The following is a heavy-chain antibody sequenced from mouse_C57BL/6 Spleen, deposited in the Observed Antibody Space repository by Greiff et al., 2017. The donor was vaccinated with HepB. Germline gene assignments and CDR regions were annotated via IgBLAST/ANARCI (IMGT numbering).Heavy chain of an antibody. V-gene: IGHV1-55*01. CDR3: ASSYYGSSYGFAY. CDR1: GYTFTSYW. Sequence: QVQLQQSGAELVKPGASVKMSCKASGYTFTSYWITWVKQRPGQGLEWIGDIYPGSGSTNYNEKFKSKATLTVDTSSSTAYMQLSSLTSEDSAVYYGASSYYGSSYGFAYWGQGTLVTVSA. J-gene: IGHJ3*01. D-gene: IGHD1-1*01. CDR2: IYPGSGST.